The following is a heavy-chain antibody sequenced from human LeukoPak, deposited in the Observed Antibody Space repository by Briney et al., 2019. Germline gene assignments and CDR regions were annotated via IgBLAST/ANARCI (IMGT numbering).Heavy chain of an antibody. CDR1: GGSVSSDSYY. J-gene: IGHJ6*02. D-gene: IGHD6-13*01. CDR2: IYYSGST. V-gene: IGHV4-61*01. Sequence: PSETLSLTCTVSGGSVSSDSYYWSWIRQPPGKGLEWIGYIYYSGSTNYNPSLKSRVTISVDTSKNQFSLKLSSVTAADTAVYYCARESGQAADYYYYGMDVWGQGTTATVSS. CDR3: ARESGQAADYYYYGMDV.